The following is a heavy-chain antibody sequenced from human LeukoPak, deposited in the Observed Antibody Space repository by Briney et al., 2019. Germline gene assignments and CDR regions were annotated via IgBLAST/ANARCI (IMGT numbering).Heavy chain of an antibody. D-gene: IGHD3-22*01. V-gene: IGHV5-51*01. J-gene: IGHJ3*01. CDR2: IYPGDSDT. Sequence: GESLKISCKGSGYSFTSYWIGWVRQMPGKGLEWMGIIYPGDSDTRYSPSFQGQVTISADKSISTAYLQWSSLKASDTAMYYCARRYYYDSSGYYYGHDAFDFWGQGTMVTVSS. CDR3: ARRYYYDSSGYYYGHDAFDF. CDR1: GYSFTSYW.